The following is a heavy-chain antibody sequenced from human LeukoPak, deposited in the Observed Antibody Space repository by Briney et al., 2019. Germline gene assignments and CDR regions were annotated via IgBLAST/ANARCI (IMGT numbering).Heavy chain of an antibody. D-gene: IGHD2/OR15-2a*01. V-gene: IGHV3-9*01. J-gene: IGHJ3*02. Sequence: GGSLRLSCAASGFTFDDYAMHWVRQAPGKGLEWVSGSSWNSVSIGYADSVKGRFTISRDNAKNSLYLQMNSLRVEDTAVYYCVRDLSASPIWGQGTMVTVSS. CDR2: SSWNSVSI. CDR1: GFTFDDYA. CDR3: VRDLSASPI.